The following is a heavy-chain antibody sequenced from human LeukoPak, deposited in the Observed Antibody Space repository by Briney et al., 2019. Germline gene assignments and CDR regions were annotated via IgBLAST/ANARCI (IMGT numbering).Heavy chain of an antibody. Sequence: GGSLRLSCEASGFTFNTYSMNCARQAPGKGPEWVSSIDSSGGYMFYADSVKGRFIISRDNAKDSLYLQMNSLRVEDTAVYYCLRGDRRDYWGQGTLVTVSS. CDR2: IDSSGGYM. CDR1: GFTFNTYS. V-gene: IGHV3-21*06. CDR3: LRGDRRDY. J-gene: IGHJ4*02.